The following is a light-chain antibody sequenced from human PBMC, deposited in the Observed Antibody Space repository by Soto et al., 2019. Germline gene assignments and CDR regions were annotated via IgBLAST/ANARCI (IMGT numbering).Light chain of an antibody. CDR1: SSDVGAYDY. J-gene: IGLJ1*01. V-gene: IGLV2-14*03. CDR2: EVH. CDR3: ASHTSSNTRV. Sequence: QSALTQPASVSGSPGQSIAISCVGTSSDVGAYDYVSWYQQHPDRAPKLMVYEVHNRPSGVSNRFSGSKSVNTATLTISGLQPEDEADYHCASHTSSNTRVFGTGTKVTVL.